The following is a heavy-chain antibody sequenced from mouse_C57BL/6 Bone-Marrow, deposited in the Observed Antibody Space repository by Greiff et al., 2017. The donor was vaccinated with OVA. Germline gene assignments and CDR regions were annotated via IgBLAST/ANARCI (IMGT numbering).Heavy chain of an antibody. D-gene: IGHD1-1*01. Sequence: QVQLQQPGAELVRPGSSVKLSCKASGYTFTSYWMDWVKQRPGQGLEWIGNIYPSDSETHYNQKFKDKATLTVDKSSSTAYMQLSSLTSEDSAVYYCARKGGSSPTHYFDYWGQGTTLTVSS. CDR2: IYPSDSET. CDR1: GYTFTSYW. V-gene: IGHV1-61*01. CDR3: ARKGGSSPTHYFDY. J-gene: IGHJ2*01.